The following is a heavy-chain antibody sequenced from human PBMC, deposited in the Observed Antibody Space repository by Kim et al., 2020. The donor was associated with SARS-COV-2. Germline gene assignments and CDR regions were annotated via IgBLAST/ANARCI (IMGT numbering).Heavy chain of an antibody. Sequence: SETLSLTCAVYGGSFSGYYWSWIRQPPGKGLEWIGEINHSGSTNYNPSLKSRVTISVDTSKNQFSLKLSSVTAADTAVYYCARGANQGGHFDYWGQGTLVTVSS. CDR2: INHSGST. V-gene: IGHV4-34*01. CDR1: GGSFSGYY. CDR3: ARGANQGGHFDY. D-gene: IGHD2-15*01. J-gene: IGHJ4*02.